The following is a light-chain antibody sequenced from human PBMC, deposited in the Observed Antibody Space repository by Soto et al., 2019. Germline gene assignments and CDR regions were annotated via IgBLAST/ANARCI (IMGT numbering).Light chain of an antibody. J-gene: IGLJ2*01. CDR1: SSNIGSNY. CDR2: RNN. CDR3: AAWDDSLSGRV. Sequence: QSVRTQPPSASGTPGQRVTISCSGSSSNIGSNYVYWYQQLPGTAPKLLIYRNNQRPSGVPDRFSGSKSGTSASLAISGLRSEDEADYYCAAWDDSLSGRVFGGGTQLTV. V-gene: IGLV1-47*01.